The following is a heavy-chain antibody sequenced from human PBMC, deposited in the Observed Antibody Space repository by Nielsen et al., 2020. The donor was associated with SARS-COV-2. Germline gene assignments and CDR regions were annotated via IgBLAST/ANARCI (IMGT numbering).Heavy chain of an antibody. CDR2: ISSSGTYI. CDR1: GFTFSRYG. J-gene: IGHJ1*01. Sequence: GGSLRLSCAASGFTFSRYGMNWVRQAPGKGLEWISSISSSGTYIYYGDSVKGRFTISRDNAKKSLYLQANSLRAEDTALYYCARGPWQLASAEYFQHWGLGTLVTVSS. CDR3: ARGPWQLASAEYFQH. V-gene: IGHV3-21*01. D-gene: IGHD6-13*01.